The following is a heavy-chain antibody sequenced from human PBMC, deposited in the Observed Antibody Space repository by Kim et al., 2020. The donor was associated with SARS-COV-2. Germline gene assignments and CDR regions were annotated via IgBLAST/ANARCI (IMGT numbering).Heavy chain of an antibody. D-gene: IGHD3-16*02. CDR3: ARVGYDYVWGSYRDYYYYYGMDV. CDR1: GFTFSDYY. CDR2: ISSSSSYT. V-gene: IGHV3-11*05. J-gene: IGHJ6*02. Sequence: GGSLILSCAASGFTFSDYYMSWIRQAPGKGLEWVSYISSSSSYTNYADSVKGRFTISRDNAKNSLYLQMKSLRAEDTAVYYCARVGYDYVWGSYRDYYYYYGMDVWGQGTTVTVSS.